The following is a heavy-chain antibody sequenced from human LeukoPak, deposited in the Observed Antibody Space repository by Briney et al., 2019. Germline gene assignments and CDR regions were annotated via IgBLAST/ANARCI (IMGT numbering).Heavy chain of an antibody. CDR2: IYYSGTT. J-gene: IGHJ3*02. CDR1: GGSISSYY. D-gene: IGHD6-13*01. CDR3: ARHTGSIIASAAFDI. V-gene: IGHV4-59*08. Sequence: SETLSLTCTVSGGSISSYYWSWVRQPPGQGLEWIGYIYYSGTTNYNPSLKSRVTISVDTSKNQFSLKLSSVTAADTAVYYCARHTGSIIASAAFDIWGQGTMVTVSS.